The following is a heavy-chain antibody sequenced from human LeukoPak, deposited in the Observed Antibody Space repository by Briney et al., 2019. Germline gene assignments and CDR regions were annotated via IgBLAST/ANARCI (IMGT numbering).Heavy chain of an antibody. CDR3: ARDQDSSSWSGCFDY. J-gene: IGHJ4*02. CDR2: IWYDGSNK. D-gene: IGHD6-13*01. CDR1: GFTFSSYG. Sequence: PGGSLRLSCAASGFTFSSYGMHWVRQAPGKGLEWVAVIWYDGSNKYYADSVKGRFTISRDNSKNTLHLQMNSLRAEDTAVYYCARDQDSSSWSGCFDYWGQGTLVTVSS. V-gene: IGHV3-33*01.